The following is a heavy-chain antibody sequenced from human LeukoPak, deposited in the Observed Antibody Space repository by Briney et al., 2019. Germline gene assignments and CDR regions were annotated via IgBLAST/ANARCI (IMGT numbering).Heavy chain of an antibody. CDR1: GYSFTSYW. CDR2: LSPGKYDI. V-gene: IGHV5-51*01. D-gene: IGHD3-10*01. Sequence: GESLHISCKVSGYSFTSYWVGGVRQMRGKGREDRGILSPGKYDIKYSPSFQCHVTISADKSIRPAYLQWSSLKAPDTAMYYCARHKGRPNYHGSGSYKTNYFDYWGQGTLVTVSS. CDR3: ARHKGRPNYHGSGSYKTNYFDY. J-gene: IGHJ4*02.